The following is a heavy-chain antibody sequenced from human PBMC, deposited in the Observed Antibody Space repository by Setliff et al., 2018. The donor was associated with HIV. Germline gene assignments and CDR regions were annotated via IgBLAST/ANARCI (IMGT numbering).Heavy chain of an antibody. CDR2: IYQSGST. V-gene: IGHV4-38-2*01. CDR3: AILRGYSYGYFFDY. Sequence: SETLSLTCDVSGFSISSRYYWGWIRQPPGKGLEWIASIYQSGSTYYNPSLKSRVIISIDTSKNQFSLKLSSVTAADTAVYYCAILRGYSYGYFFDYWGQGMLVTVSS. J-gene: IGHJ4*02. CDR1: GFSISSRYY. D-gene: IGHD5-18*01.